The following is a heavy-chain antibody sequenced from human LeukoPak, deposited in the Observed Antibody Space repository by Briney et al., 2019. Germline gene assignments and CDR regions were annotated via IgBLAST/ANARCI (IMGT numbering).Heavy chain of an antibody. CDR3: ARNSGSNPFDY. D-gene: IGHD1-26*01. CDR1: GFTFSSYW. V-gene: IGHV3-7*01. J-gene: IGHJ4*02. CDR2: IEQDGSQK. Sequence: GSLRLSCAASGFTFSSYWLSWVRQAPGEGLEWVASIEQDGSQKYYVDSVRGRFTISRDNAKNSVYLQTNSLRVEDTAVYYCARNSGSNPFDYWGQGTLVTVSS.